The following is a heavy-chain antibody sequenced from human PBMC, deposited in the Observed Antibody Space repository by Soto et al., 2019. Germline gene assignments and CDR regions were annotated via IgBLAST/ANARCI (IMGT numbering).Heavy chain of an antibody. V-gene: IGHV3-53*01. CDR1: GFTVSSNY. CDR3: ARYRRYCSSTSCPYYYYGMDV. D-gene: IGHD2-2*01. J-gene: IGHJ6*02. CDR2: IYSGGST. Sequence: LRLSCVASGFTVSSNYMSWVRQAPGKGLEWVSVIYSGGSTYYADSVKGRFTISRDNSKSTLYLQMNSLRAEDTAVYYCARYRRYCSSTSCPYYYYGMDVWGQGTTVTVSS.